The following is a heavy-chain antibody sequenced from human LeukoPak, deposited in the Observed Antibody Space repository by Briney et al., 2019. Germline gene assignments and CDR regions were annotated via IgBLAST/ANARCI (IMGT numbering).Heavy chain of an antibody. CDR1: GFTFDDYA. CDR3: VKDNPLDY. CDR2: ISWNSGSI. Sequence: GGSLRLSCAASGFTFDDYAMHWVRQAPGKGLEWVSGISWNSGSIGYADSVKGRFTISRDNSKNTLYLHINSLRAEDTAVYYCVKDNPLDYWGQGTLVIVSS. J-gene: IGHJ4*02. V-gene: IGHV3-9*01.